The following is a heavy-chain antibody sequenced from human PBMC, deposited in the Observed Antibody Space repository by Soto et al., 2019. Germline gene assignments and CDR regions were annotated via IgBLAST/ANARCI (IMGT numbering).Heavy chain of an antibody. J-gene: IGHJ5*02. CDR1: GYTFTSYY. D-gene: IGHD2-2*01. CDR2: INPSGGST. V-gene: IGHV1-46*03. CDR3: ARDENEPAAIFNNWFDP. Sequence: ASVKVSCKASGYTFTSYYMHWVRQAPGQGLEWMGIINPSGGSTSYAQKSQGRVTMTRDTSTSTVYMELSSLRSEDTAVYYCARDENEPAAIFNNWFDPWGQGTLVTVSS.